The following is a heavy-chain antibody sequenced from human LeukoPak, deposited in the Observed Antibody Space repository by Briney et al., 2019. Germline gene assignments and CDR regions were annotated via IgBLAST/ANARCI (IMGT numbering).Heavy chain of an antibody. Sequence: GGSLRLSCAASGFTVSSNYMSWVRQAPGKGLEWVSVIYSGGSTYYADSVKGRFTISRHNSKNTLYLQMNSLRAEDTAVYYCARDPQILKWWYPPGDYWGQGTLVTVSS. J-gene: IGHJ4*02. V-gene: IGHV3-53*04. CDR3: ARDPQILKWWYPPGDY. D-gene: IGHD2-15*01. CDR2: IYSGGST. CDR1: GFTVSSNY.